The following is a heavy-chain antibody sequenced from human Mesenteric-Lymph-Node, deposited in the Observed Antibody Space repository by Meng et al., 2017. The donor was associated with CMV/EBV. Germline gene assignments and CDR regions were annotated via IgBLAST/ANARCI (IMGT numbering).Heavy chain of an antibody. CDR3: ARENTGWRPPDY. V-gene: IGHV4-61*02. CDR2: IYTSGST. Sequence: VSRGSISSCRYFWSWIRQPAGKGLEWIGRIYTSGSTHYNPSLKSRLTISLDTSKNQFSLKLSSVTAADTAVYYCARENTGWRPPDYWGQGTLVTVSS. J-gene: IGHJ4*02. CDR1: RGSISSCRYF. D-gene: IGHD6-19*01.